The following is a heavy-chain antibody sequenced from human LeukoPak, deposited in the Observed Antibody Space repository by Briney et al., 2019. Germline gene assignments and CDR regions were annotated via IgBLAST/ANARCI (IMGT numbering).Heavy chain of an antibody. CDR2: ISYDGSNK. V-gene: IGHV3-30-3*01. D-gene: IGHD3-22*01. Sequence: GGSLRLSCSGSGFTFGFHGAHWVRQAPGKGLEWVAVISYDGSNKYYADSVKGRFTISRDNSKNTLYLQMNSLRAEDTAVYYCAQRNRDYYDSSGYRPFDYWGQGTLVTVSS. CDR3: AQRNRDYYDSSGYRPFDY. CDR1: GFTFGFHG. J-gene: IGHJ4*02.